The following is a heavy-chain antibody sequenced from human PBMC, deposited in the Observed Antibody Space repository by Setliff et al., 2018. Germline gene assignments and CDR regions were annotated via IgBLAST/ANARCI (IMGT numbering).Heavy chain of an antibody. V-gene: IGHV4-4*02. J-gene: IGHJ4*02. CDR2: IYRSGST. CDR1: GGSFSGYY. CDR3: AGEDFDY. Sequence: PSETLSLTCAVYGGSFSGYYWWNWVRQPPGKGLEWIGEIYRSGSTNYNPSLKSRVTISVDKSKNQFSLKLSSVTAADTAVYYCAGEDFDYWGQGTLVTVSS.